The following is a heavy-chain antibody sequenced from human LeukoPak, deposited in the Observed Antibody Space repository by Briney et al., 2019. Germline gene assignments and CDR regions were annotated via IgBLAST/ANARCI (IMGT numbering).Heavy chain of an antibody. CDR1: GFTVSSNY. CDR3: ATHCRSTSCPIEFDY. CDR2: IYSGGST. D-gene: IGHD2-2*01. Sequence: GGSLRLSCAASGFTVSSNYMSWVRQAPGKGLEWVSVIYSGGSTYYADSVKGRFTISRDNSKNTLYLQMNSLRAEDTAVYYCATHCRSTSCPIEFDYWSQGTLVTVSS. J-gene: IGHJ4*02. V-gene: IGHV3-66*01.